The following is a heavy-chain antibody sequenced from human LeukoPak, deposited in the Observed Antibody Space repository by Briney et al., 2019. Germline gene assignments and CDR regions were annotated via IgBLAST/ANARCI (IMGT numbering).Heavy chain of an antibody. D-gene: IGHD3-9*01. J-gene: IGHJ6*02. CDR1: GGSISSGSYY. V-gene: IGHV4-61*02. CDR2: IYTSGST. Sequence: PSETLSLTCTVSGGSISSGSYYWSWIRQPAGKGLEWIGRIYTSGSTNYNPSLKSRVTISVDTSKNQFSLKLSSVTAADTAVYYCASQRRYSIYYGMDVWGQGTTVTVSS. CDR3: ASQRRYSIYYGMDV.